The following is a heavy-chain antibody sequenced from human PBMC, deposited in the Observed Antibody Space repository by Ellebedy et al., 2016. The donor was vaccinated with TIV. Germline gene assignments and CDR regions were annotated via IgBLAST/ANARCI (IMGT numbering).Heavy chain of an antibody. D-gene: IGHD2-15*01. Sequence: PGGSLRLSCAASGFSFSNYNMNGVRQAPGKGVEWVSCFSSGSSTIYYADSVKGRLTISKDNAKNSLYLQMNSLRAEDTAVYYCARDGPGSTNPIDYWGQGTLVTVSS. V-gene: IGHV3-48*01. CDR2: FSSGSSTI. J-gene: IGHJ4*02. CDR1: GFSFSNYN. CDR3: ARDGPGSTNPIDY.